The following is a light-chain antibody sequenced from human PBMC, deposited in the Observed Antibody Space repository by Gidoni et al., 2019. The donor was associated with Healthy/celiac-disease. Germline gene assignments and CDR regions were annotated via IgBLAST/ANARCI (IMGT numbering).Light chain of an antibody. V-gene: IGKV1-39*01. CDR3: QQSYSTPYT. CDR2: AAS. Sequence: DIQMTQSPSSLSASVGDRVTITCRASQSISTYLNWNQQKPGKAPKVLIYAASSLQSGVPSRFSGSGSGTDFTLTISSRQPEDFATYYCQQSYSTPYTFXQXTKLEIK. CDR1: QSISTY. J-gene: IGKJ2*01.